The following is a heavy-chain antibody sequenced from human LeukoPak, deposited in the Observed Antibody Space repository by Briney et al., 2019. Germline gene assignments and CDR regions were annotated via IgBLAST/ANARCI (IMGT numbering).Heavy chain of an antibody. V-gene: IGHV1-8*01. CDR1: GYTFTSYD. CDR2: MNPNSGKL. Sequence: ASVKVSCKASGYTFTSYDINWVRQATGQGLEWMGWMNPNSGKLGYAQKFQGRVTMTRNTSISTAYMELSSLRSEDTAVYYCARGLEAYYYGSGSYYIPRPNWFDPWGQGTLVTVSS. D-gene: IGHD3-10*01. J-gene: IGHJ5*02. CDR3: ARGLEAYYYGSGSYYIPRPNWFDP.